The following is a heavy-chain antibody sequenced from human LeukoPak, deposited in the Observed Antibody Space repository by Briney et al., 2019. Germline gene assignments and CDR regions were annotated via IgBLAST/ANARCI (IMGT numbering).Heavy chain of an antibody. Sequence: SGGSLRLSCAASGFTFSSYSMDWVRQAPGKGLEWVSSISSSSSYIYYADSVKGRFTISRDNAKNSLYLQMNSLRAEDTAVYYCARDIIAVADYWGQGTLVTVSS. D-gene: IGHD6-19*01. CDR3: ARDIIAVADY. V-gene: IGHV3-21*01. CDR2: ISSSSSYI. J-gene: IGHJ4*02. CDR1: GFTFSSYS.